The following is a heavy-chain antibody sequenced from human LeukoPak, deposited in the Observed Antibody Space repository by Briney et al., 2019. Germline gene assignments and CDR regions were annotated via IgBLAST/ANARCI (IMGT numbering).Heavy chain of an antibody. Sequence: PSETLSLTCTVSGGSISSSSYYWGWIRQPPGKGLEWIGEINHSGSTNYNPSLKSRVTISVDTSKNQFSLKLSSVTAADTAVYYCARQSKWAPYYYGSGSYYWVAFDYWGQGTLVTVSS. CDR2: INHSGST. D-gene: IGHD3-10*01. CDR3: ARQSKWAPYYYGSGSYYWVAFDY. V-gene: IGHV4-39*01. CDR1: GGSISSSSYY. J-gene: IGHJ4*02.